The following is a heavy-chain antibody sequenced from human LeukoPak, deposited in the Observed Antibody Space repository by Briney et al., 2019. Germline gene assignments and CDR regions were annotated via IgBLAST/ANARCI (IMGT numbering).Heavy chain of an antibody. V-gene: IGHV4-4*07. J-gene: IGHJ6*03. CDR1: GVSISPYY. Sequence: SETLSLTCAVSGVSISPYYWAWIRQPPGKGLEGIGRIYTSGTPNYNPSLKSRVTMSVDTSKNQFSLKLSPVTAADTAVYYCARATPGCSSTSCYQPYYYYYYMDVWGKGTTVTVSS. D-gene: IGHD2-2*01. CDR2: IYTSGTP. CDR3: ARATPGCSSTSCYQPYYYYYYMDV.